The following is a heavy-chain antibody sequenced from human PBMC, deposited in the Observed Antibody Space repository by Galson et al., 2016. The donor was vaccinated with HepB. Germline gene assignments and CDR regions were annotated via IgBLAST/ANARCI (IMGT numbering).Heavy chain of an antibody. Sequence: SVKVSCKASGYTFTGHYIHWVRQAPGQGLEWMGWINPNSGDTKYAQKFQGRITMTRDTPITTAYMELRSLRSDDTAVYYCARHRILTGYYRSPHLFDSWGQGTLVAVSS. J-gene: IGHJ5*01. CDR1: GYTFTGHY. CDR3: ARHRILTGYYRSPHLFDS. D-gene: IGHD3-9*01. CDR2: INPNSGDT. V-gene: IGHV1-2*02.